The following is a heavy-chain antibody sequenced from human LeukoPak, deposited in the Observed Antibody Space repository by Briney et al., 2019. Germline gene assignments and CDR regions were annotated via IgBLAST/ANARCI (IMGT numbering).Heavy chain of an antibody. D-gene: IGHD3-10*01. CDR3: AGDRGYLQFDY. CDR2: IKEDGSQK. V-gene: IGHV3-7*03. J-gene: IGHJ4*02. CDR1: GLTFSRRW. Sequence: GGSLRLSCSASGLTFSRRWMSWVRQTPGKGLEWVANIKEDGSQKYYADSVMGRFTISRDNAEDSLYLQLNSLRAEDTAMYYCAGDRGYLQFDYWGQGTLVTVSS.